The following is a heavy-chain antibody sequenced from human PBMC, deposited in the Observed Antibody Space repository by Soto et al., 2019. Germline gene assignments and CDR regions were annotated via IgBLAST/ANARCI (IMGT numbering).Heavy chain of an antibody. J-gene: IGHJ5*02. D-gene: IGHD1-26*01. V-gene: IGHV3-23*01. CDR3: ARNRSYYWDMNWFDP. Sequence: LRLSCAASGFTFSSYAMSWVRQAPGKGLEWVSAISGSGGSTYYADSVKGRFTISRDNAKNTLYLQMNSLRAEDTAVYYCARNRSYYWDMNWFDPWGQGTLVTVSS. CDR2: ISGSGGST. CDR1: GFTFSSYA.